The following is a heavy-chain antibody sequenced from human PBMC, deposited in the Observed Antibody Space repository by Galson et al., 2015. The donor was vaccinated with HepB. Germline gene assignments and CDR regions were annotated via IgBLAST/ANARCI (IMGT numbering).Heavy chain of an antibody. CDR2: VSSGSTGR. Sequence: SLRLSCAASGFSFTSHSVNWVRQAPGKGLEWVSYVSSGSTGRYYADSARGRFTISRDNAKNSLYLHMKGLRAEDTAVYYCARNTSSYDYYSMDVWGQGTTVTVSS. D-gene: IGHD3-16*01. J-gene: IGHJ6*02. CDR3: ARNTSSYDYYSMDV. V-gene: IGHV3-48*01. CDR1: GFSFTSHS.